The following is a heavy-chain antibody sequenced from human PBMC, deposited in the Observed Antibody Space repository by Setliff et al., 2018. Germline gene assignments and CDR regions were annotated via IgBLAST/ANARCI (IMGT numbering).Heavy chain of an antibody. CDR3: ARGFWSGYFVLDF. J-gene: IGHJ4*02. CDR2: IYYDDDR. Sequence: ESGPTLVNPTQTLTLTCTFSGFSLTTNGVGVGWIRQPPGKALEWLALIYYDDDRRYNPSVKSRLTITKDTSKNQVVLTMTNVDPVDTATYYCARGFWSGYFVLDFWGQGSLVTVSS. V-gene: IGHV2-5*02. D-gene: IGHD3-3*01. CDR1: GFSLTTNGVG.